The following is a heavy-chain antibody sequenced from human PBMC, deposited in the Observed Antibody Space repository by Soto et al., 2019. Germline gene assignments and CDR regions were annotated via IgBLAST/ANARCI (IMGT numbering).Heavy chain of an antibody. CDR2: IYYSGST. Sequence: SETLSLTCTVSGGSISSGGYYWSWIRQHPGKGLEWIGYIYYSGSTYYNPSLKSRVTISVDTSKNQFSLKLSSVTAADTAVYYCARTIEYSSLLGNWFDPWGQGTLLTVSS. J-gene: IGHJ5*02. CDR1: GGSISSGGYY. CDR3: ARTIEYSSLLGNWFDP. V-gene: IGHV4-31*03. D-gene: IGHD6-6*01.